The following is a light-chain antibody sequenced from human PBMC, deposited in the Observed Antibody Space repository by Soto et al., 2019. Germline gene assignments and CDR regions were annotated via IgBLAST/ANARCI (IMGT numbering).Light chain of an antibody. CDR2: EVN. Sequence: QSVLTQPPSASGSPGQSVTISCTGTSSDVGGYNDVSWYQHHPGKVPKLMIYEVNKHPSGVPDRFAGSKSGNTASLTVSGLEAEDEADYYCSSYAGSDNLVFGGGTKLTVL. CDR3: SSYAGSDNLV. CDR1: SSDVGGYND. V-gene: IGLV2-8*01. J-gene: IGLJ2*01.